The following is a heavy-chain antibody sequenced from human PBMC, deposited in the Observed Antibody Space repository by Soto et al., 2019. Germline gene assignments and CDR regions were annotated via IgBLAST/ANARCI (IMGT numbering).Heavy chain of an antibody. CDR1: GGTLNSYT. CDR3: ASWRSYSGGYCYAY. D-gene: IGHD2-21*01. J-gene: IGHJ4*01. CDR2: VVPMYDSV. Sequence: KVSCKASGGTLNSYTINWLRQTPGLGLEWVGQVVPMYDSVNYAENCQGRVTTTANNSTKTDYMELTRLRSEDTALYFCASWRSYSGGYCYAYWRQRTLVTVSS. V-gene: IGHV1-69*06.